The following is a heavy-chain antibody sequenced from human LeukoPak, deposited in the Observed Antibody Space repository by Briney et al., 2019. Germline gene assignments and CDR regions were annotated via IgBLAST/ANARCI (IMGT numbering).Heavy chain of an antibody. J-gene: IGHJ6*02. CDR3: ARNRGWYATDV. Sequence: SETLSLTCTVSGDSFSSPNSHWRWIWQPPGKGLEWIGHIYYNGNTNYNPSLKSRVTISLDTSKNQFSLELSSVTAADTAVYYCARNRGWYATDVWGQGTTVTVSS. CDR2: IYYNGNT. V-gene: IGHV4-61*01. CDR1: GDSFSSPNSH. D-gene: IGHD6-19*01.